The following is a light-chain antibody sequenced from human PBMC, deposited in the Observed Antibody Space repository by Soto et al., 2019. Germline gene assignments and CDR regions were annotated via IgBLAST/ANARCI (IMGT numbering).Light chain of an antibody. CDR2: DAS. J-gene: IGKJ4*01. V-gene: IGKV3-11*01. CDR3: QQCSTWPT. Sequence: EIVLTQSPATLSLSPGERATLSCRASQSVSSYLAWYQQKPGQAPRLLIYDASNRATGIPDRFSGSGSGTDFTLTISSLEPEDFAVYYWQQCSTWPTFGGGTKVEIK. CDR1: QSVSSY.